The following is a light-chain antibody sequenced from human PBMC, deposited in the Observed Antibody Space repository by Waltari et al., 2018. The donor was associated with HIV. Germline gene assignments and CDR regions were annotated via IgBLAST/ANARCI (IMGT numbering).Light chain of an antibody. CDR3: KTWGTALEV. Sequence: QVVVTQSPSASASLGASVIPTCTLSSASSSNPIEWHQQQPGQGPRDLMKFNSDGTPMKGEGLPYRSTGSHSGPARYLTISSLQSEDEADDYCKTWGTALEVFGGGTRLTVL. V-gene: IGLV4-69*01. J-gene: IGLJ3*02. CDR2: FNSDGTP. CDR1: SASSSNP.